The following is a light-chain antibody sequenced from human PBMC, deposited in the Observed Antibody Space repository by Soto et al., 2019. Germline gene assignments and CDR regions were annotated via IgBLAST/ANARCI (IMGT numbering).Light chain of an antibody. J-gene: IGKJ2*01. V-gene: IGKV3-20*01. CDR1: ESVTSNQ. CDR3: QRYGTSRRT. CDR2: GAF. Sequence: EIVLTQSPGTLSLSPGERATLSCRASESVTSNQLAWYQQKPGQAPRLLIYGAFIRASGIPDRFSGSGSGTDFTLTISALEPVDFAVYYCQRYGTSRRTFGKGTKLEIK.